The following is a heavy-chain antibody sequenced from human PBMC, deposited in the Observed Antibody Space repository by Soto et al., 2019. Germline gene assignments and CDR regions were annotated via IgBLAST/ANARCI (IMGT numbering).Heavy chain of an antibody. D-gene: IGHD3-10*01. CDR2: ISWNSGRI. CDR3: ATENYYGSGSGPFDY. V-gene: IGHV3-9*01. CDR1: GFTFDDYA. J-gene: IGHJ4*02. Sequence: EVQLVESGGGLVQPGRSLRLSCAASGFTFDDYAMHWVRQAPGKGLEWVSGISWNSGRIGYADTVKGRLTISRDNAKNSLYLQLDSLTADDTAFSYCATENYYGSGSGPFDYWGQGTLVTVSS.